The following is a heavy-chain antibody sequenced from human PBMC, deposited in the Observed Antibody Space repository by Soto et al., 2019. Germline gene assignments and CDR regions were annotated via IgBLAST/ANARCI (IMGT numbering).Heavy chain of an antibody. CDR3: ARGIADSGIDY. V-gene: IGHV4-4*07. D-gene: IGHD6-13*01. Sequence: ASETLSLTCTVSGGSISSYYWSWIRQPAGKGLEWIGRIYTRGSTNYNPSLKSRVTMSVDTSKNQFSLRLGSVTAADTAVYYCARGIADSGIDYWGQGTLVTVSS. CDR1: GGSISSYY. CDR2: IYTRGST. J-gene: IGHJ4*02.